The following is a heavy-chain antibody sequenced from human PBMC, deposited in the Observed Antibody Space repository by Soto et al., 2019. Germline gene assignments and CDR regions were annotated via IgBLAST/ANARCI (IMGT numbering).Heavy chain of an antibody. J-gene: IGHJ3*02. CDR3: AKGVEQQPTWGAFDI. CDR2: TSGGGGST. D-gene: IGHD6-13*01. Sequence: VQLLESGGGLVQPGGSLRLSCAASGFTFSSYAMSWVRQAPGKGLKWVSATSGGGGSTYYADSVKGRFTISRDNSRNTLYLQMNSLRAEDTAIYYYAKGVEQQPTWGAFDIWGQGTTVTVSS. CDR1: GFTFSSYA. V-gene: IGHV3-23*01.